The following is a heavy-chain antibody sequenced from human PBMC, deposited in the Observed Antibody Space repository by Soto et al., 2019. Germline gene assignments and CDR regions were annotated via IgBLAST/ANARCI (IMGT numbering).Heavy chain of an antibody. D-gene: IGHD1-26*01. CDR1: GFTFSSHP. CDR2: IAESGGGT. V-gene: IGHV3-23*01. CDR3: ANSLGTHLPSGLPFDI. Sequence: GGSLRLSCTASGFTFSSHPMSWVRQAPGKGLEWVSAIAESGGGTAYVDSVKGRFTISRDNAKNRLYLQMNSLRAEETAVYYCANSLGTHLPSGLPFDIWGQGTMVTVSS. J-gene: IGHJ3*02.